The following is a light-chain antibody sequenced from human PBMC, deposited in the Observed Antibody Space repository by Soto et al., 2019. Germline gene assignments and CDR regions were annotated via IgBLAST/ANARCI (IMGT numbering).Light chain of an antibody. V-gene: IGKV3-15*01. CDR1: QSVSSS. Sequence: EVVMTQSPATLSVSPGDRATLSCGASQSVSSSLAWHQQKPGQAPRLLIHGASSRATGFPARFSGSGSGTDFTLTITYLQPEDFATYYCQQLRMYPSTFGGGTKVDI. CDR3: QQLRMYPST. J-gene: IGKJ4*01. CDR2: GAS.